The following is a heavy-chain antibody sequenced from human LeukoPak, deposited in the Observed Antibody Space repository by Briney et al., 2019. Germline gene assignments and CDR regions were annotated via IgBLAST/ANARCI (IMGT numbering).Heavy chain of an antibody. J-gene: IGHJ5*02. CDR2: ISYDGSNK. D-gene: IGHD2-15*01. CDR1: GFTFSSYG. V-gene: IGHV3-30*18. Sequence: GRSLRLSCAASGFTFSSYGMHWVRQVPGKGLEWVAVISYDGSNKYYADSVKGRFTISRDNSKNTLYLQMNSLRADDTAVYYCAKTQGYDAWGQGALVTVSS. CDR3: AKTQGYDA.